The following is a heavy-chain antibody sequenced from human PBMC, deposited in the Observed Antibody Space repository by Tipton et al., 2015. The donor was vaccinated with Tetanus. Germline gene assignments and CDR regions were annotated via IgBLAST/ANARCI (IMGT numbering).Heavy chain of an antibody. V-gene: IGHV1-2*02. J-gene: IGHJ6*02. CDR3: ARDRGDYIYYGMDV. CDR2: IDPNSGGT. D-gene: IGHD3-22*01. Sequence: QLVQSGAEVKKPGASVKVPCKASGYTFTGYYIYWVRQAPGQGLEWMGWIDPNSGGTVYAQKFQGRVTMTRDTSISTAYMELRSLRSDDTVVYYCARDRGDYIYYGMDVWGPGTTVTVS. CDR1: GYTFTGYY.